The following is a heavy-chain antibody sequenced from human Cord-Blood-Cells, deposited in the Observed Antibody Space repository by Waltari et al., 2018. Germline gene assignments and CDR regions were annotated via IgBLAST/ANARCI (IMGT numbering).Heavy chain of an antibody. CDR3: ARAPAGDAFDI. CDR2: MNPNSGNI. Sequence: QVQLVQSGAEVKKPGASVKVSCKASGYTFTRYDINWGRQATGLGLEWMGWMNPNSGNIGYSKKFQVRVTITRNTSLSTAYMELSSLRSEDPAVYYCARAPAGDAFDIWGQGTMVTVSS. J-gene: IGHJ3*02. D-gene: IGHD2-15*01. V-gene: IGHV1-8*03. CDR1: GYTFTRYD.